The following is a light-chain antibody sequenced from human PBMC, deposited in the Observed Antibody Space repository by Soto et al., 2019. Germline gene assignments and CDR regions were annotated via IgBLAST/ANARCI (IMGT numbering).Light chain of an antibody. CDR2: EVS. Sequence: QSALTQPASVSGSPGQPITISCTGTSSDVGANNYVSWYQHHPGKAPKLLIYEVSNRPSGVSSRFSGSKSGTTASLTISGLEADDEADYYCSSYINSISFVVFGGGTKLTVL. CDR1: SSDVGANNY. J-gene: IGLJ2*01. CDR3: SSYINSISFVV. V-gene: IGLV2-14*01.